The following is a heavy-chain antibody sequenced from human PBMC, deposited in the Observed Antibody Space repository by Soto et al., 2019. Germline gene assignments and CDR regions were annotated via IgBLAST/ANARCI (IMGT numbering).Heavy chain of an antibody. CDR3: ARDYMAVVD. V-gene: IGHV4-31*03. Sequence: QVQLQESGPGLVKPSQTLSLTCTVSGSSISSGSYYWSWIRQHPGKGLEWIGYIYHSGSTYYNPSLKSRATISLDTSKNQFSLKLSSVTAADTAVYYCARDYMAVVDWGQGSLVTVSS. CDR2: IYHSGST. J-gene: IGHJ4*02. D-gene: IGHD2-15*01. CDR1: GSSISSGSYY.